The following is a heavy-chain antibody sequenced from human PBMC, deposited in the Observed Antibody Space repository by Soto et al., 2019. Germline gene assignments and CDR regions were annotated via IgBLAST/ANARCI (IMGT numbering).Heavy chain of an antibody. V-gene: IGHV3-30-3*01. D-gene: IGHD6-19*01. Sequence: GSLRLSCAASGFTFSSYAMHWVRQAPGKGLEWVAVISYDGSNKYYVDSVKGRFTISRDNSKNTLYLQMNSLRAEDTAVYYCARSLSSGWYAAFDIWGQGTMVTV. CDR3: ARSLSSGWYAAFDI. CDR2: ISYDGSNK. CDR1: GFTFSSYA. J-gene: IGHJ3*02.